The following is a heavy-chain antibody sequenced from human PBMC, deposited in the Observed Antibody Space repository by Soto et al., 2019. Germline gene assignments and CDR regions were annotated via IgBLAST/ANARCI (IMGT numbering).Heavy chain of an antibody. CDR3: ARDSSTYYYDSSGYYLDAFDI. CDR2: IWYDGSNK. Sequence: GGSLRLSCAASGFTFSSYGMHWVRQAPGKGLEWVAVIWYDGSNKYYADSVKGRFTISRDNSKNTLYLQMNSLRDEDTAVYYCARDSSTYYYDSSGYYLDAFDIWGQGTMVTVSS. V-gene: IGHV3-33*01. J-gene: IGHJ3*02. D-gene: IGHD3-22*01. CDR1: GFTFSSYG.